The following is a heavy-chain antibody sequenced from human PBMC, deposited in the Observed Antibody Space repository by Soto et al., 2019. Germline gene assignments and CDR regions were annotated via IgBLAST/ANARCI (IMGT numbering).Heavy chain of an antibody. CDR2: IIPIFGTA. V-gene: IGHV1-69*13. D-gene: IGHD3-16*01. CDR1: GGTFSSYA. J-gene: IGHJ4*02. Sequence: SVKVSCKASGGTFSSYAISWVRQAPGQGLEWMGGIIPIFGTANYAQKFQGRVTITADESTSTAYMELSSLRSEDTAVYYCAKEGKLRMGGYFDYWGQGTLVTVSS. CDR3: AKEGKLRMGGYFDY.